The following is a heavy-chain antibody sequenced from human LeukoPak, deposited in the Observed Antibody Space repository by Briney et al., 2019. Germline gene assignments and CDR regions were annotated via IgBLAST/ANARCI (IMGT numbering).Heavy chain of an antibody. V-gene: IGHV4-59*01. CDR1: GGSISSYY. CDR2: IYYSGST. CDR3: ARGRKQLVSTRNAFDI. Sequence: SETLSLTCTVSGGSISSYYWSWIRQPPGKGLEWIGCIYYSGSTNYNPSFKSRVTISVDTSKNQFSLKLSSVTAADTAVYYCARGRKQLVSTRNAFDIWGQGTMVTVSS. J-gene: IGHJ3*02. D-gene: IGHD6-6*01.